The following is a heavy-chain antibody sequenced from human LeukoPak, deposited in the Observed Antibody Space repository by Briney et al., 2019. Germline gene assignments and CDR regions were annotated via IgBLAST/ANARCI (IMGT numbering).Heavy chain of an antibody. D-gene: IGHD4-17*01. Sequence: GGSLRLSCAASGFPFSDYYMAWIRQAPGKGLERVSYVSDSASDTKYADSVKGRFTISRDNAKNSLYLQMNSLRAGDTAVYFCARVVDFGDYDSLDCWGQGTLVTVSS. CDR1: GFPFSDYY. CDR3: ARVVDFGDYDSLDC. CDR2: VSDSASDT. J-gene: IGHJ4*02. V-gene: IGHV3-11*05.